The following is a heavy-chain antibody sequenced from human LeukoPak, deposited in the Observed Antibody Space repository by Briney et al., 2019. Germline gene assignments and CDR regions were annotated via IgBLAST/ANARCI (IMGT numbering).Heavy chain of an antibody. CDR3: ARNVVVPAAHYYYYMDV. CDR1: GGSISSYY. CDR2: IYTSGST. V-gene: IGHV4-4*07. Sequence: PSETLSLTCTVSGGSISSYYWSWIRQPAGKGLEWIGRIYTSGSTNYNPSLKSRVTMSVDTSKNQFSLKLSSVTAADTAMYYCARNVVVPAAHYYYYMDVWGKGTTVTVSS. J-gene: IGHJ6*03. D-gene: IGHD2-2*01.